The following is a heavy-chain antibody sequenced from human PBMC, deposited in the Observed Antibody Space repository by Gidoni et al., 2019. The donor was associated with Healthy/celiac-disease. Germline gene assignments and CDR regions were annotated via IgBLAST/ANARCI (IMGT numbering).Heavy chain of an antibody. D-gene: IGHD6-19*01. J-gene: IGHJ4*02. V-gene: IGHV3-23*01. CDR2: SSGSGGST. CDR1: GFTFSSYA. CDR3: AKGDVRSGWFRVFDY. Sequence: EVQLLESGGGLVQPGGSLRLSCAASGFTFSSYAMSWVRQAPGKGLEWVSASSGSGGSTYYADSVKGRFTISRDNSKNTLYLQMNSLRAEDTAVYYCAKGDVRSGWFRVFDYWGQGTLVTVSS.